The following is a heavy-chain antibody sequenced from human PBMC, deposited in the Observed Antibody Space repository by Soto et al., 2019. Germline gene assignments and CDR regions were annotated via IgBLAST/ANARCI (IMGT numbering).Heavy chain of an antibody. J-gene: IGHJ4*02. V-gene: IGHV3-7*01. CDR1: GCTFYNHW. CDR2: INHDGSVK. Sequence: XGSLRLSCAASGCTFYNHWMSWVRQAPGKGLEWVANINHDGSVKYYVDSVKGRFTISRDNAKNSLFLQVNSLRAEDTAVYYCATPSSAPGNSWGQGTLVTVSS. D-gene: IGHD6-6*01. CDR3: ATPSSAPGNS.